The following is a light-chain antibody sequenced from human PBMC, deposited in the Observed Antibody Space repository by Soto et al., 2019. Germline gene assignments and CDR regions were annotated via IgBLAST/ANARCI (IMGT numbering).Light chain of an antibody. CDR2: GAS. CDR3: QQYGSSRRWT. J-gene: IGKJ1*01. V-gene: IGKV3-20*01. CDR1: QSVSSSY. Sequence: EIVLTQSPGTLSLSPGERAALCCRASQSVSSSYLAWYQQKPGQAPRLLIYGASSRATGIPDRFSGSGSGTDFTLTISRLEPEDFAVYYCQQYGSSRRWTFGQGTKVEIK.